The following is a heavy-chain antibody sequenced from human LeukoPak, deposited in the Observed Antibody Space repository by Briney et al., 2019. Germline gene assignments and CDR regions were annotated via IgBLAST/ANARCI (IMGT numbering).Heavy chain of an antibody. J-gene: IGHJ4*02. D-gene: IGHD4-23*01. Sequence: SETLSLTCTVSGGSISGSRSYWGWIRQPPGKGLEWIGSVFHGGTTYYNPSLKSRLTISVDTSKNQFSLKLSSVTAADTAVYYCARRDYSGDNPVLDYWGQGTLVTVSS. CDR2: VFHGGTT. V-gene: IGHV4-39*01. CDR3: ARRDYSGDNPVLDY. CDR1: GGSISGSRSY.